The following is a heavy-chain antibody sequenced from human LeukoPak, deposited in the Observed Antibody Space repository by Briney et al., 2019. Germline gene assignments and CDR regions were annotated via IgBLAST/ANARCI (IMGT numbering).Heavy chain of an antibody. Sequence: GGSLRLSCAASGFTFSRYSMNWVRQAPGKGLEWVSSISSSSSYRYYVDSVKGRFTISRDNAKNSLYLQMNSLRAEDTAVYYCASSLWFGESNWFDPWGQGTLVTVSS. D-gene: IGHD3-10*01. V-gene: IGHV3-21*04. CDR2: ISSSSSYR. CDR1: GFTFSRYS. CDR3: ASSLWFGESNWFDP. J-gene: IGHJ5*02.